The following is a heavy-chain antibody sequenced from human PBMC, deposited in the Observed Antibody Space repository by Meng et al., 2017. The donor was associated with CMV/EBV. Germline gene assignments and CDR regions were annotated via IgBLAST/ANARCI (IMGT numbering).Heavy chain of an antibody. CDR3: AKDRVGGGATTFDS. CDR2: ISYDGSRT. CDR1: GLPFVNYD. Sequence: SGLPFVNYDTHWVRHAPGRGLEWVALISYDGSRTYYTDSVKGRFIISRDNSKNTLYLQMNSLIPEDTASYYCAKDRVGGGATTFDSWGQGTLVTVSS. V-gene: IGHV3-30*18. J-gene: IGHJ4*02. D-gene: IGHD3-16*01.